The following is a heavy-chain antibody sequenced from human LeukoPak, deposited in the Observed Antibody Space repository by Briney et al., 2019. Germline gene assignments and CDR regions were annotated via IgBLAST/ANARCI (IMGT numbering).Heavy chain of an antibody. CDR2: IYYSGST. D-gene: IGHD5-18*01. Sequence: SETLSLTCTVSGGSISSYYWSWIRQPPGKGLEWIGYIYYSGSTNYNPSLKSRVTISVDTSKNQFSLKLSSVTAADTAVYYCARPRGRNTAMVTFFDYWGQGTLVTVSS. CDR1: GGSISSYY. CDR3: ARPRGRNTAMVTFFDY. V-gene: IGHV4-59*08. J-gene: IGHJ4*02.